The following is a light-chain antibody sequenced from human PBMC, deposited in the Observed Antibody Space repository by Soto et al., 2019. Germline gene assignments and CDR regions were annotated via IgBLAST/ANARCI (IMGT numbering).Light chain of an antibody. V-gene: IGKV4-1*01. CDR3: QQYYSYLIT. CDR2: WAS. J-gene: IGKJ5*01. Sequence: DIVMTQSPDSLAVSLGERATINCKSSQSVLYSSNNNNYLAWYQHKPGEPPNLLIYWASTRESGVPDRFSGGGSGTDYTLTIGSLQPEDFATYYCQQYYSYLITFGQGTRLEIK. CDR1: QSVLYSSNNNNY.